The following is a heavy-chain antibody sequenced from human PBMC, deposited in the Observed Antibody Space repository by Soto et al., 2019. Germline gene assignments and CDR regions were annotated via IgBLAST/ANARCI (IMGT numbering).Heavy chain of an antibody. CDR2: ISGSGGSP. CDR3: AKCTSTSWNGMDV. CDR1: GFTFNNYA. Sequence: GGSLRLSYAASGFTFNNYAMTWVRQAPGKGLEWVSSISGSGGSPYYADSVKGRFTVSRDNSKNTLYLQMNSLRADDTAVYYCAKCTSTSWNGMDVWGQGTTVTVSS. V-gene: IGHV3-23*01. D-gene: IGHD2-2*01. J-gene: IGHJ6*02.